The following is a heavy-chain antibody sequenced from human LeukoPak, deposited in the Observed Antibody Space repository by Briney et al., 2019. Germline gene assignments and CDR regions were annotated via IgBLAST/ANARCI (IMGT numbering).Heavy chain of an antibody. CDR2: IDSDGSST. CDR1: GFTFSNYM. Sequence: GGSLRLSCAASGFTFSNYMMHWVRQGPGKGLVWVSRIDSDGSSTNYADSVKGRFIISRDSAKNTLYLQMNSLRAEDTAVYYCARGGGSYGWFDPWGQGTLVTVSP. D-gene: IGHD3-16*01. J-gene: IGHJ5*02. CDR3: ARGGGSYGWFDP. V-gene: IGHV3-74*01.